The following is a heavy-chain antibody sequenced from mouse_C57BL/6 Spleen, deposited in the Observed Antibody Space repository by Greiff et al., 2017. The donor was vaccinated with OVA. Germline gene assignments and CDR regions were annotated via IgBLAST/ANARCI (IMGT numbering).Heavy chain of an antibody. V-gene: IGHV1-42*01. CDR1: GYSFTGYY. J-gene: IGHJ2*01. Sequence: EVKLMESGPELVKPGASVKISCKASGYSFTGYYMNWVKQSPEKSLEWIGEINPSTGGTTYNQKFKAKATLTVDKSSSTAYMQLKSLTSEDAAVYYCARRSNHGDYWGQGTTLTVSS. CDR2: INPSTGGT. CDR3: ARRSNHGDY. D-gene: IGHD2-5*01.